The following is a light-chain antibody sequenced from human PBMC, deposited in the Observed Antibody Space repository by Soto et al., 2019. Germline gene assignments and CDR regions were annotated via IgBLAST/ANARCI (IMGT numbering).Light chain of an antibody. J-gene: IGLJ2*01. CDR2: DVT. V-gene: IGLV2-14*01. CDR1: SSDVGGYNY. CDR3: ISYTSSSTLEV. Sequence: QSALTQPASVSGSPGQSITISCTGTSSDVGGYNYVSWYQQHPGKAPKLMIFDVTYRPSGVSNRFSGSKSGNTASLTISGLQPEDEADYYCISYTSSSTLEVFGGGTKVT.